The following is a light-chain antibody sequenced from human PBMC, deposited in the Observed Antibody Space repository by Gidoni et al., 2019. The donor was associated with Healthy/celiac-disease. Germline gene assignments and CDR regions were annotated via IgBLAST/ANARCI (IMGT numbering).Light chain of an antibody. CDR1: QSIRSY. CDR2: AAS. J-gene: IGKJ1*01. CDR3: QQSYSTPRT. Sequence: DIQITQSPSSLSASVGDRVTITCTASQSIRSYLNWYQQKPGKAPKLLIYAASILESGVPSRFSGSGSGTDFTFTISSLQPEDIATYYWQQSYSTPRTFGQGTKVEIK. V-gene: IGKV1-39*01.